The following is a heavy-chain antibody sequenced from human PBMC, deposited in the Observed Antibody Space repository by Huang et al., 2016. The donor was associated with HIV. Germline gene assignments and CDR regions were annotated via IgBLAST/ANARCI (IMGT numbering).Heavy chain of an antibody. D-gene: IGHD3-10*01. CDR3: ARDTMVRGFDY. V-gene: IGHV4-59*11. CDR1: GGSISSHY. J-gene: IGHJ4*02. Sequence: QVQLQESGPGLVKPSETLSLTCTVSGGSISSHYWSWIRQPPGKGLEWIGSIYYSGSTNYNPSLKSRVTISVDTSKNQFSLKLSSVTAADTAVYYCARDTMVRGFDYWGQGTLVIVSS. CDR2: IYYSGST.